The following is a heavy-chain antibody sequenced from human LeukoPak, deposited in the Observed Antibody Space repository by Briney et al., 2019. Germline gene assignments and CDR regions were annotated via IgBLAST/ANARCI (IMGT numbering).Heavy chain of an antibody. Sequence: PGGFLTLSCAVSGFTVSTNNVSWVRQAPGKGLEWVSLIDSASHTYYADSVKGRFAISSHNSRNALSLQMNSLRVEDTAVYYCARSLNTAGRRGAFDVWGQGTMVTVSS. CDR3: ARSLNTAGRRGAFDV. V-gene: IGHV3-53*01. CDR1: GFTVSTNN. D-gene: IGHD6-6*01. CDR2: IDSASHT. J-gene: IGHJ3*01.